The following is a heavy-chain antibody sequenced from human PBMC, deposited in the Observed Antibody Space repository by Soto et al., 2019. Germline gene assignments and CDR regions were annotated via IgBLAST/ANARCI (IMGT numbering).Heavy chain of an antibody. V-gene: IGHV1-3*01. CDR1: GYTFSTYG. J-gene: IGHJ6*02. Sequence: ASVKVSCKASGYTFSTYGMHWVRQAPGQSLEWMGWLNGGTGQTRYSQKFQDRVIITRDTSASTGYMELSRLRSEDTAIYYCARGKGMEEKYFHHGTDIWGPGTTPTVSS. CDR2: LNGGTGQT. D-gene: IGHD1-1*01. CDR3: ARGKGMEEKYFHHGTDI.